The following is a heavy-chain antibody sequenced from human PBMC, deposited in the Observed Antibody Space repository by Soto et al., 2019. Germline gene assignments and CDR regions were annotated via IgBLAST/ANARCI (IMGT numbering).Heavy chain of an antibody. CDR2: ISGSGGST. Sequence: EVQLLESGGGLVQPGGSLRLSCAASGFTFSSYAMSWVRQAPGKGLEWVSAISGSGGSTYYADSVKGRFTISRDNSKNMLYLQMNSLRAEDTAVYYCAKGSRGPTDYYGMDVWGQGTTVTVSS. CDR3: AKGSRGPTDYYGMDV. D-gene: IGHD5-12*01. J-gene: IGHJ6*02. CDR1: GFTFSSYA. V-gene: IGHV3-23*01.